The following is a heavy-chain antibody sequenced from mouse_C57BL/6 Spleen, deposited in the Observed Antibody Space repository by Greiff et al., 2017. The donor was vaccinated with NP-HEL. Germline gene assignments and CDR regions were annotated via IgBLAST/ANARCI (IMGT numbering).Heavy chain of an antibody. CDR2: INPGSGGT. CDR1: GYAFTNYL. Sequence: VQLQQSGAELVRPGTSVKVSCKASGYAFTNYLIEWVKQRPGQGLEWIGVINPGSGGTNYNEKFKGKATLTADKSSSTAYMQLRSLTSEDSAVYFCARRRSTVVARYWYFDVWGTGTTVTVSS. D-gene: IGHD1-1*01. CDR3: ARRRSTVVARYWYFDV. J-gene: IGHJ1*03. V-gene: IGHV1-54*01.